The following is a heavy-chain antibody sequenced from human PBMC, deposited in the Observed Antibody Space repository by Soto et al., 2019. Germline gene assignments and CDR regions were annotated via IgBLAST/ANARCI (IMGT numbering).Heavy chain of an antibody. CDR2: KHHSGRT. Sequence: QVHLQESGPGLVKPSGTLSLTCGVSGGSINNGYWWTWVRQPPGKGLEWIGEKHHSGRTNYNLSLKSRVSISLDKSKNQLSLILSSVTAADTAVYYCACSSGWWRLDVWGQGTTVTVSS. CDR3: ACSSGWWRLDV. D-gene: IGHD6-19*01. CDR1: GGSINNGYW. V-gene: IGHV4-4*02. J-gene: IGHJ6*02.